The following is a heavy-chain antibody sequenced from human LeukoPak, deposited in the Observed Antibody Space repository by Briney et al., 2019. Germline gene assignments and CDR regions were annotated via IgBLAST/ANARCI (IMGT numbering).Heavy chain of an antibody. Sequence: ASVKVSCKVSGYTLTELSMHWVRQAPGKGLEWMGGFDPEDGETIYAQKFQGRVTMTEDTSTDTAYMELSSLRSEDTAVYYCVRDAARRLGILSFRIGYWGQGTLVTVSS. CDR3: VRDAARRLGILSFRIGY. D-gene: IGHD3-16*02. CDR1: GYTLTELS. J-gene: IGHJ4*02. V-gene: IGHV1-24*01. CDR2: FDPEDGET.